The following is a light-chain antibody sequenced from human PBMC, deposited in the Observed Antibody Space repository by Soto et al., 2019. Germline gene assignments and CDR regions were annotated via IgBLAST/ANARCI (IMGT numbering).Light chain of an antibody. V-gene: IGLV2-14*01. CDR1: SSDGGGYNY. CDR2: EVS. Sequence: QSALTQPASVSGSPRHTITISCTGTSSDGGGYNYVSWYQQHPGKAPKLMIYEVSNRPSGVSNRFSGSKSGNTASLTISGLQVEDEADYFCSSHTSSSTLSVFGTGTRSP. CDR3: SSHTSSSTLSV. J-gene: IGLJ1*01.